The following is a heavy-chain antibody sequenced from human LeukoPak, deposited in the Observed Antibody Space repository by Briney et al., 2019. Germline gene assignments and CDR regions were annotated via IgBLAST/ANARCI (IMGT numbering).Heavy chain of an antibody. CDR3: ARVAEYSSGWYDPFDY. Sequence: ASVKVSCKASGYSFTSYAMNWVRQAPGQGLEWMGWINTNTGNPTYSQGFTGRCVFSLDTSVSTAYLQISSLKAEDTAVYSCARVAEYSSGWYDPFDYWGQGTLVTVSS. D-gene: IGHD6-19*01. CDR1: GYSFTSYA. J-gene: IGHJ4*02. CDR2: INTNTGNP. V-gene: IGHV7-4-1*02.